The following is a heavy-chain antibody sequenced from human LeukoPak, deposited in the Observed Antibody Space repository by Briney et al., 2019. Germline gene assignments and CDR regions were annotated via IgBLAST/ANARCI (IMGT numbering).Heavy chain of an antibody. D-gene: IGHD3-9*01. CDR1: GFTFSSYW. CDR3: ARDYAFIYFDWLTNVFDP. Sequence: GGSLRLSCAASGFTFSSYWMHWVRQAPGKGLVWVSRINSDGSSTSYADSVKGRFTISRDNAKNTLYLQMNSLRAEDTAVYYCARDYAFIYFDWLTNVFDPWGQGTLVTVSS. J-gene: IGHJ5*02. CDR2: INSDGSST. V-gene: IGHV3-74*01.